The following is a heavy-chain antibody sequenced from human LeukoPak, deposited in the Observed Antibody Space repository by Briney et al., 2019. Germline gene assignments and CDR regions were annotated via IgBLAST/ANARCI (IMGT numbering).Heavy chain of an antibody. D-gene: IGHD3-22*01. CDR1: GFTFSSYG. J-gene: IGHJ4*02. Sequence: GRSLRLSCAASGFTFSSYGMHWVRQAPGKGLEWVAVISYDGSNEYYADSVKGRFTISRDNSKNTLYLQMNSLRAEDTAVYYCAKDRPNYYDSSGLDYWGQGTLVTVSS. V-gene: IGHV3-30*18. CDR2: ISYDGSNE. CDR3: AKDRPNYYDSSGLDY.